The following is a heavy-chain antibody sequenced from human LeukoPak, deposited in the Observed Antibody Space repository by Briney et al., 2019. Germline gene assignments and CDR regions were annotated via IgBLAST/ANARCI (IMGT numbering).Heavy chain of an antibody. CDR2: IYYSGST. D-gene: IGHD6-6*01. CDR3: ARTKYSSSSGWLDY. J-gene: IGHJ4*02. Sequence: SETLSLTCTVSGGSISSGDYYWSWIRQPPGKGLEWIGYIYYSGSTYYNPSLKSRITISVDTSKNQFSLNLNSMTAADTAVYYCARTKYSSSSGWLDYWGQGTLVTVSS. CDR1: GGSISSGDYY. V-gene: IGHV4-30-4*01.